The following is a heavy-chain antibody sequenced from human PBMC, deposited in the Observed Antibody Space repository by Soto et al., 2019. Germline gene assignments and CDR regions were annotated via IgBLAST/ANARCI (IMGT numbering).Heavy chain of an antibody. J-gene: IGHJ5*02. V-gene: IGHV4-39*01. CDR2: IYYSGST. D-gene: IGHD6-6*01. CDR1: GGSISSSSYY. Sequence: PSETLSLTCTVSGGSISSSSYYWGWIRQPPGKGLEWIGSIYYSGSTYYNPSLKSRVTISVDTSKNQFSLKLSSVTAADTAVYYCARHAPAARSGDVMDWYHPSGPAPLVTVSS. CDR3: ARHAPAARSGDVMDWYHP.